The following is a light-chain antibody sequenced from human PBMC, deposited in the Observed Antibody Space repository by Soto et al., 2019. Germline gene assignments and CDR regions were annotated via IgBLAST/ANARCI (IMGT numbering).Light chain of an antibody. CDR3: XXYGSSPLYT. CDR2: GAS. J-gene: IGKJ2*01. Sequence: EIVLTQSPGTLSLSPGERATLSCRASQSVSSSYLAWYQQKPGQAPRLLIYGASSRATGIPDRFSGSGSGTDFXLTISXLXPEDFAVYYXXXYGSSPLYTFGQGTKLEIK. CDR1: QSVSSSY. V-gene: IGKV3-20*01.